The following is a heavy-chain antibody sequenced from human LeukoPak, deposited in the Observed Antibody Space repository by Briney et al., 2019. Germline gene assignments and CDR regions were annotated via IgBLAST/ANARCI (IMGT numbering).Heavy chain of an antibody. V-gene: IGHV3-23*01. CDR2: ISGSGSIT. J-gene: IGHJ4*02. D-gene: IGHD3-10*01. Sequence: GGSLRLSCTASGFTFTNYAMNWVRQAPGKGLEWVSTISGSGSITYYADSLKGRFTISRDDSKNTLYLQMNSLRAEHTPVYYCARDGGLYSVVRGADYNCFDYWGQGALVTVSS. CDR1: GFTFTNYA. CDR3: ARDGGLYSVVRGADYNCFDY.